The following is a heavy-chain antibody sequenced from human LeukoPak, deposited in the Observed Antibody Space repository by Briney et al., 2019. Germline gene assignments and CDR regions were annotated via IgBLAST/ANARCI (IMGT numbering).Heavy chain of an antibody. D-gene: IGHD2-15*01. J-gene: IGHJ5*02. V-gene: IGHV2-5*02. CDR1: GFSLSTSGVG. CDR2: IYWDDDK. CDR3: AHSLTGGSKRNNWFDP. Sequence: SGPTLVKPTQTLTLTCTFSGFSLSTSGVGVGWIRQPPGKALEWLALIYWDDDKRYSPSLKSRLTITKDTSKNQVVLTMTNMDPVDTATYYCAHSLTGGSKRNNWFDPWGQGTLVTVSS.